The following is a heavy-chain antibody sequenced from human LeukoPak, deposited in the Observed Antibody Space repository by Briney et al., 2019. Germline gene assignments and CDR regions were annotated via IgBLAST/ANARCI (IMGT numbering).Heavy chain of an antibody. CDR2: ISSSSSYT. Sequence: GGSLRLSCAASGFTFSDYYMSWIRQAPGKGLEWVSYISSSSSYTNYADSVKGRFTISRDNAKNSLYLQMNSLRAEDTAVYFCAKHRAARTAPDAFDIWGQGTTVTVS. D-gene: IGHD6-25*01. V-gene: IGHV3-11*03. CDR3: AKHRAARTAPDAFDI. J-gene: IGHJ3*02. CDR1: GFTFSDYY.